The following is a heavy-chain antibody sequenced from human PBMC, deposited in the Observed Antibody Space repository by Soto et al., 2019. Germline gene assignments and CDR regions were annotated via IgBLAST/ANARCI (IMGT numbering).Heavy chain of an antibody. J-gene: IGHJ6*02. D-gene: IGHD2-8*01. CDR3: ARGFRNGFNV. CDR1: GFTFSGYS. Sequence: EVQLVESGGGLVKPGGSLRLSCVASGFTFSGYSINWVRQAPGKGLVWVSYISGPSIYIYYADSVKGRFTISRDNAKSAVYLQMNSLRAEDTAVYYCARGFRNGFNVGGQGTTVSVSS. CDR2: ISGPSIYI. V-gene: IGHV3-21*01.